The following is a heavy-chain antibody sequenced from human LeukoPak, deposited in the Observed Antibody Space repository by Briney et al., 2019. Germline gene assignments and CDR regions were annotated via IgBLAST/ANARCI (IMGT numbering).Heavy chain of an antibody. D-gene: IGHD2-2*01. J-gene: IGHJ4*02. Sequence: GESLKISCKGSGYSFTNYWIGWVRQMPGKGLEWMGIIYPGDSDTRYSPSFQGQVTISADKSISTAYLQWSSLKASDTAMYYCARWHCSSTSCFNYFDYWGQGTLVTVSS. CDR3: ARWHCSSTSCFNYFDY. V-gene: IGHV5-51*01. CDR2: IYPGDSDT. CDR1: GYSFTNYW.